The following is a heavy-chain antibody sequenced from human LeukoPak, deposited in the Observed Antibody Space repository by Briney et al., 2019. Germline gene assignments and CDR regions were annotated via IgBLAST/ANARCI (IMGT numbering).Heavy chain of an antibody. Sequence: SETLSLTCTVSGGSISSYYWSWIRQPPGKGLEWIGYIYYSGSTNYNPSLKSRVTISVDTSKNQFSLKPSSVTAADTAVYYCARVQFYYGSGRYSTIYYFDYWGQGTLVTVSS. CDR2: IYYSGST. CDR1: GGSISSYY. J-gene: IGHJ4*02. CDR3: ARVQFYYGSGRYSTIYYFDY. V-gene: IGHV4-59*01. D-gene: IGHD3-10*01.